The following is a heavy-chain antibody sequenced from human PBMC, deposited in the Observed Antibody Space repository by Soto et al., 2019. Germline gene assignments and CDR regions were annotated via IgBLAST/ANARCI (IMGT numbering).Heavy chain of an antibody. CDR2: ISGSGGST. CDR1: GFTFSSYA. Sequence: GGSLRLSCAASGFTFSSYAMSWVRQAPGKELEWVSAISGSGGSTYYADSVKGRFTISRDNSKNTLYLQMNSLRAEDTAVYYCANLRYCSGGSCYSDAFDIWGQGTMVTVSS. J-gene: IGHJ3*02. V-gene: IGHV3-23*01. CDR3: ANLRYCSGGSCYSDAFDI. D-gene: IGHD2-15*01.